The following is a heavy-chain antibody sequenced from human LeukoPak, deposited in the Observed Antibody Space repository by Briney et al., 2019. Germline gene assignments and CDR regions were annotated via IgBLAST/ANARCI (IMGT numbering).Heavy chain of an antibody. J-gene: IGHJ4*02. CDR2: MNPNSGNT. V-gene: IGHV1-8*01. CDR3: ARVIAVAGTNFDY. CDR1: GYSFTGYD. D-gene: IGHD6-19*01. Sequence: ASVKVSCKASGYSFTGYDINCVRQATGQGLEWMGWMNPNSGNTGYAQKFQGRVTMTRNTSISTAYMELSSLRSEDTAVYYCARVIAVAGTNFDYWGQGTLVTVSS.